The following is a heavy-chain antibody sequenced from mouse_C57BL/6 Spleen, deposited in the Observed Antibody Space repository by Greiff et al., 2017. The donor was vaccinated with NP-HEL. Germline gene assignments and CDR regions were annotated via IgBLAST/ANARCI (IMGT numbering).Heavy chain of an antibody. V-gene: IGHV1-64*01. Sequence: QVQLQQPGAELVKPGASVKLSCKASGYTFTSYWMHWVKQRPGQGLEWIGMIHPNSGSTNYNEKFKSKATLTVDKSSSTAYMQLSSLTSEDSAVYYCAREGKSTVVGRGNAMDYWGQGTSVTVSS. J-gene: IGHJ4*01. CDR1: GYTFTSYW. CDR3: AREGKSTVVGRGNAMDY. CDR2: IHPNSGST. D-gene: IGHD1-1*01.